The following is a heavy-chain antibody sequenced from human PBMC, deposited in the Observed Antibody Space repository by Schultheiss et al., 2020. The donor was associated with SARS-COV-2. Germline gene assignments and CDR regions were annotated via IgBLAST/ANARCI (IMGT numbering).Heavy chain of an antibody. CDR3: ARGPYNNGWYGGYYFDY. CDR2: IRSQPHGGTT. CDR1: GFSFGDYT. J-gene: IGHJ4*02. Sequence: GGSLRLSCAVSGFSFGDYTMSWFRQAPGEGLEWVSLIRSQPHGGTTEYAASVKGRFTISRDDSNSIAYLQLSSLKTDDTAVYYCARGPYNNGWYGGYYFDYWGQGTLVTVSS. V-gene: IGHV3-49*03. D-gene: IGHD6-19*01.